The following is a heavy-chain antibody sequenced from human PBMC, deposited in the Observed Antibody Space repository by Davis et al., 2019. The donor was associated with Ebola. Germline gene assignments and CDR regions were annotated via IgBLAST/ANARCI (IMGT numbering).Heavy chain of an antibody. CDR3: VRDQYNTSWRFDY. V-gene: IGHV6-1*01. CDR1: GDTVSSNTAS. Sequence: PSETLSLTCAISGDTVSSNTASWNWIRQSPSRGLEWLGKTYYRSKWSNDYAVSVKSRIAINADTSKNQFSLQLNSVTPEDTAVYYCVRDQYNTSWRFDYWGQGTLVTVSS. CDR2: TYYRSKWSN. D-gene: IGHD6-13*01. J-gene: IGHJ4*02.